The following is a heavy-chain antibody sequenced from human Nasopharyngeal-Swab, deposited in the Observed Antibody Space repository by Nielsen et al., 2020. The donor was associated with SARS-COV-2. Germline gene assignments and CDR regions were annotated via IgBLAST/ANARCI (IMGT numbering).Heavy chain of an antibody. CDR3: VRDDGDVPGITGSGPPGGF. CDR1: GYFFTDYY. J-gene: IGHJ4*02. V-gene: IGHV1-2*06. CDR2: INPYSGAT. D-gene: IGHD6-13*01. Sequence: ASVKFSCNASGYFFTDYYMHWVRQAPGQGLEWMGRINPYSGATKYAQNFQGRVTVTRDTSINTVYVELSSLTSDDTAVYYCVRDDGDVPGITGSGPPGGFWGQGTLVTVSS.